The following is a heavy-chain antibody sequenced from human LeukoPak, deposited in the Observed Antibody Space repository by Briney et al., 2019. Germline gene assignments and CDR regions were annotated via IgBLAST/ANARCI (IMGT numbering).Heavy chain of an antibody. J-gene: IGHJ4*02. V-gene: IGHV4-4*07. CDR3: ARGGKATVVTM. CDR1: GGSINSYY. Sequence: PSETLSLTCTVSGGSINSYYWSWIRQPAGKGLEWIGRIYSSGSTNCNPSLKSRVSMSVDTSKNQFSLKLTSVTAADTAVYYCARGGKATVVTMWGQGILVTVFS. CDR2: IYSSGST. D-gene: IGHD4-23*01.